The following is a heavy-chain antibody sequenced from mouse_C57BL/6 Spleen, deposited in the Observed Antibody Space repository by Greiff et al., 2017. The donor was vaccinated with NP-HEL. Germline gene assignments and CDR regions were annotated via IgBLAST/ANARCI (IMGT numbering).Heavy chain of an antibody. Sequence: EVMLVESGPELVKPGASVKISCKASGYSFTGYYMNWVKQSPEKSLEWIGEINPSTGGTTYNQKFKAKATLTVDKSSSTAYMQLKGLTSEDSAVYYCARSTGFDYWGQGTTLTVSS. J-gene: IGHJ2*01. V-gene: IGHV1-42*01. D-gene: IGHD4-1*01. CDR3: ARSTGFDY. CDR1: GYSFTGYY. CDR2: INPSTGGT.